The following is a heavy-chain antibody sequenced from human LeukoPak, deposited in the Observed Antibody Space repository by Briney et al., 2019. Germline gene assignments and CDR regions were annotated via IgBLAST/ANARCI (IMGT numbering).Heavy chain of an antibody. Sequence: SETLSLTCTVSGGSISSSSYYWGWIRQPPGKGLEWIGSIYYSGSTYYNPSLKSRVTISVDTSKNQFSLKLSSVTAADTAVYYCAREVHSGSYPYYFDNWGQGTLVTVSS. CDR1: GGSISSSSYY. CDR2: IYYSGST. V-gene: IGHV4-39*07. D-gene: IGHD1-26*01. CDR3: AREVHSGSYPYYFDN. J-gene: IGHJ4*02.